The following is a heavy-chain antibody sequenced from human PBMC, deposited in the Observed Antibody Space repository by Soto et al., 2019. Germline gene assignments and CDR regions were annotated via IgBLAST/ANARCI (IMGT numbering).Heavy chain of an antibody. CDR1: GGTFSSYA. CDR2: IIPIFGTA. CDR3: ARENIVVVTAIHDAFDI. Sequence: SVKVSCKASGGTFSSYAISWVRQAPGQGLEWMGGIIPIFGTANYAQKFQGRVTITADKSTSTAYMELSSLRSEDTAVYYCARENIVVVTAIHDAFDIWGQGTMVTV. D-gene: IGHD2-21*02. J-gene: IGHJ3*02. V-gene: IGHV1-69*06.